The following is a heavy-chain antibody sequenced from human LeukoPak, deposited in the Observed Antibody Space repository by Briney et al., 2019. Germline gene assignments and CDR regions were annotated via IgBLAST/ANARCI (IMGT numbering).Heavy chain of an antibody. Sequence: GSLRLSCAASGFTFSSYSMNWVRQAPGKGLEWIGSIYYSGSTYYNPSLKSRVTISVDTSKNQFSLKLSSVTAADTAVYYCARDLLYYDSSGLNYSFDYWGQGTLVTVSS. CDR3: ARDLLYYDSSGLNYSFDY. CDR2: IYYSGST. D-gene: IGHD3-22*01. CDR1: GFTFSSYS. J-gene: IGHJ4*02. V-gene: IGHV4-39*07.